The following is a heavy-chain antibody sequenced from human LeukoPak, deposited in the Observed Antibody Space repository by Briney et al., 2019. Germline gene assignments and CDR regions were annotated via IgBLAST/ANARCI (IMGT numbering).Heavy chain of an antibody. D-gene: IGHD2-2*01. Sequence: GGSLRLSCAASGFTFSSYSMNWVRQAPGKGLEWVSSISSSSSYIYYADSLKGRLTISRDNAKNSLYLQMNSLRAEDTAVYYCARGIQVVVPADYYYYYMDVWGKGTTVTVSS. J-gene: IGHJ6*03. V-gene: IGHV3-21*01. CDR2: ISSSSSYI. CDR3: ARGIQVVVPADYYYYYMDV. CDR1: GFTFSSYS.